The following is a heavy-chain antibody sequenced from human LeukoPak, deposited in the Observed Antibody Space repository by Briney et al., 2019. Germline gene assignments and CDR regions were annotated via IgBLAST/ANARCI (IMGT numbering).Heavy chain of an antibody. J-gene: IGHJ4*02. D-gene: IGHD3-22*01. V-gene: IGHV5-51*01. CDR2: IYPGDSDT. Sequence: GESLKISCEGSGYRFTSYWIGWVRQMPGKGLDCMGIIYPGDSDTRYNPSFQGQVTISADKSISTAYLQWSSLKASDTAMYYCARQGVHYHDGSPYDFWGQGTLVTVSS. CDR3: ARQGVHYHDGSPYDF. CDR1: GYRFTSYW.